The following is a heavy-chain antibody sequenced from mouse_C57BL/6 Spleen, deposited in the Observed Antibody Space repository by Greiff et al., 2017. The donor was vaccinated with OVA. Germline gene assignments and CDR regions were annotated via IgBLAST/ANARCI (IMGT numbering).Heavy chain of an antibody. CDR2: ISSGSSTI. CDR3: ARADYYGSREDYFDY. V-gene: IGHV5-17*01. Sequence: EVTLVESGGGLVKPGGSLKLSCAASGFTFSDYGMHWVRQAPEKGLEWVAYISSGSSTIYYADTVKGRFTISRDNAKNTLFLQMTSLRSEDTAMYYCARADYYGSREDYFDYWGQGTTLTVSS. D-gene: IGHD1-1*01. J-gene: IGHJ2*01. CDR1: GFTFSDYG.